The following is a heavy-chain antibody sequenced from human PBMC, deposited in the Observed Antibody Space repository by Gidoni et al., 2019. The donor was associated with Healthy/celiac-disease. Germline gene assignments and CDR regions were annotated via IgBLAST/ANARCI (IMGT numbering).Heavy chain of an antibody. V-gene: IGHV3-30*18. J-gene: IGHJ4*02. CDR3: AKLKVVGDNYFDY. CDR1: GFTFSSYG. D-gene: IGHD2-2*01. Sequence: QVQLVESGGGVVQPGRSLRLSCAASGFTFSSYGMHWVRQAPGKGLEWVAVISYDGSNKYYADSVKGRFTISRDNSKNTLYLQMNSLRAEDTAVYYCAKLKVVGDNYFDYWGQGTLVTVSS. CDR2: ISYDGSNK.